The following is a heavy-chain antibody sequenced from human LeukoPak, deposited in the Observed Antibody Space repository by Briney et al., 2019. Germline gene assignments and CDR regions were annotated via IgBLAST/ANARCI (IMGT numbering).Heavy chain of an antibody. J-gene: IGHJ6*04. D-gene: IGHD2-8*01. Sequence: SETLSLTCTISGDSISGASWNWIRPSPEKGLEWIGLIQASRTTNYIPSLESGVTISMDASKTHLSLKLTSVTAADTAVYYCARRVTSYAVRPNMYVYMDVWGKGTTVSVSS. CDR3: ARRVTSYAVRPNMYVYMDV. V-gene: IGHV4-4*09. CDR1: GDSISGAS. CDR2: IQASRTT.